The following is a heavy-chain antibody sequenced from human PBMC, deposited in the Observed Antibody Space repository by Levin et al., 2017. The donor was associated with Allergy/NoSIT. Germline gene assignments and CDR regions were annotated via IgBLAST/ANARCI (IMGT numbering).Heavy chain of an antibody. Sequence: GGSLRLSCAASGFTFSSYGMNWVRQAPGKGLEWVAFISDDGRNNYFLESVKGRFTISRDNSKKQLYLQMNSLRPDDTDGYYCAKQRIFGLGRNYGMDVWGQGTTVTVSS. CDR3: AKQRIFGLGRNYGMDV. J-gene: IGHJ6*02. V-gene: IGHV3-30*18. CDR1: GFTFSSYG. CDR2: ISDDGRNN. D-gene: IGHD3-16*01.